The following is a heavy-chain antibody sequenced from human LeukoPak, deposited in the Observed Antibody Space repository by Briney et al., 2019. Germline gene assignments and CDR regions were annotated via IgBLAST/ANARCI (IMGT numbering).Heavy chain of an antibody. Sequence: ASVKVSCKASGYTFTGYYMHWVRQAPGQGLEWMGWINPNSGGTNYAQKFQGRVTMTRDTSISTAYMGLSRLRSDDTAVYYCARPPKYSSGWVDYWGQGTLVTVSS. CDR1: GYTFTGYY. CDR3: ARPPKYSSGWVDY. CDR2: INPNSGGT. D-gene: IGHD6-19*01. V-gene: IGHV1-2*02. J-gene: IGHJ4*02.